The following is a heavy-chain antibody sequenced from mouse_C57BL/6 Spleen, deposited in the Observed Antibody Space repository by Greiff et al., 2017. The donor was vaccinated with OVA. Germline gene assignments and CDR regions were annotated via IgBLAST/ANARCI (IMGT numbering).Heavy chain of an antibody. CDR1: GYTFTDYN. Sequence: EVQLQQSGPELVKPGDSVKMSCKASGYTFTDYNMHWVKQSHGKSLEWIGNINPNNGGNSYNQKIKGKATLTVNKYSSTAYMEFRSLTSEDSAVYYCARSAYYSNSYFDDWGQGTTLTVSS. J-gene: IGHJ2*01. V-gene: IGHV1-22*01. D-gene: IGHD2-5*01. CDR2: INPNNGGN. CDR3: ARSAYYSNSYFDD.